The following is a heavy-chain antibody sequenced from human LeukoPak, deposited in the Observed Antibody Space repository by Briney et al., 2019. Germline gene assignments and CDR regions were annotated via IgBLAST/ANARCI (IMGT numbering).Heavy chain of an antibody. CDR1: GYTFTSYY. J-gene: IGHJ6*03. D-gene: IGHD3-10*01. CDR3: ARGPRITMIRGGQWYYYMDV. CDR2: INPSGGST. V-gene: IGHV1-46*01. Sequence: ASVKVSCKASGYTFTSYYIHWVRQAPGQGLEWMGLINPSGGSTNYAQKFQGRVTMSRDTSTSTVYMELSSLRSEDTAVYYCARGPRITMIRGGQWYYYMDVWGKGTTVTISS.